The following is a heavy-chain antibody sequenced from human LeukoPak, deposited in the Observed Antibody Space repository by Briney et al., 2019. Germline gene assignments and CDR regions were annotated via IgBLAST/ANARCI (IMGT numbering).Heavy chain of an antibody. D-gene: IGHD1-26*01. CDR2: ISSSTSYI. J-gene: IGHJ4*02. Sequence: GGSLRLSCAASGFTFISYSMNWVRQAPGKGLELVSSISSSTSYISSADSVKGRFTISRDNANNSLYLQMPSLRAEDTAVYYCARDLLYSGSYPFDYWGQGTLVTVSS. CDR1: GFTFISYS. CDR3: ARDLLYSGSYPFDY. V-gene: IGHV3-21*01.